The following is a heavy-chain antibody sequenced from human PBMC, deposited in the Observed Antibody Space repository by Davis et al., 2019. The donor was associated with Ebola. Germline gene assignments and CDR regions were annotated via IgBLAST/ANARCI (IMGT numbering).Heavy chain of an antibody. V-gene: IGHV1-18*01. Sequence: ASVKVSCKASGYTFTSYGISWVRQAPGQGLEWMGWISAYNGNTNYAQKLQGRVTMTTDTSTSTAYMELRSLRSDDTAVYYCAREGYCSGGSCYQGWFDPWGQGTLVTVSS. CDR3: AREGYCSGGSCYQGWFDP. J-gene: IGHJ5*02. CDR1: GYTFTSYG. D-gene: IGHD2-15*01. CDR2: ISAYNGNT.